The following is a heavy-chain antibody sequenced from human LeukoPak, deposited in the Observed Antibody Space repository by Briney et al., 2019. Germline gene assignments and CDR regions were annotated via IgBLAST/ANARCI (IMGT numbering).Heavy chain of an antibody. CDR3: ARVGEQQLVLGAFDI. J-gene: IGHJ3*02. Sequence: SETLSLTCTVSGGSISSGGYYWSWIRQPPGKGLEWIGYIYHSGSTYYNPSLKSRVTISVDTSKNQFSLKLSSVTAADTAVYYCARVGEQQLVLGAFDIWGQGTMVTVSS. CDR2: IYHSGST. D-gene: IGHD6-13*01. CDR1: GGSISSGGYY. V-gene: IGHV4-30-2*01.